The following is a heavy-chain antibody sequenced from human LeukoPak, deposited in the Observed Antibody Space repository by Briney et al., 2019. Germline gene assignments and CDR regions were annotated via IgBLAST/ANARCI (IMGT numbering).Heavy chain of an antibody. D-gene: IGHD3-3*01. CDR3: ARGPHGGFVIIPTEF. CDR2: IDSSSSYI. Sequence: GGSLRLSCAASGFTFSSYAMNWVRQAPGKGLEWVSSIDSSSSYIYYANSVKGRFTISRANAKNSLFLQMNSLRAEDTAVYYCARGPHGGFVIIPTEFWGQGTLVTVSS. J-gene: IGHJ4*01. CDR1: GFTFSSYA. V-gene: IGHV3-21*01.